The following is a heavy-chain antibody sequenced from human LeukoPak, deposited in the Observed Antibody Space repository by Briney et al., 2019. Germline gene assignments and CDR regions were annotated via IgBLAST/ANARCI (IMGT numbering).Heavy chain of an antibody. CDR1: GFTFRDYS. Sequence: QSGGSLRLSCEASGFTFRDYSMTWVRQAPGKGLEWVSAISGSGGSTYYADSVKGRFTISRDNSKNTLYLQMNSLRAEDTAVYYCAKVKAGRSKTLFDYWGQGTLVTVSS. J-gene: IGHJ4*02. V-gene: IGHV3-23*01. D-gene: IGHD6-19*01. CDR2: ISGSGGST. CDR3: AKVKAGRSKTLFDY.